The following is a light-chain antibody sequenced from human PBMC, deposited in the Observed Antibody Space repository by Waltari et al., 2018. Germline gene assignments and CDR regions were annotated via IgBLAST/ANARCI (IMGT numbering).Light chain of an antibody. CDR2: WAA. CDR3: QQYYTTVTVT. Sequence: DIVMTQSPDSLAVSLGERATVSCKSSRRILKGSDIKNYLAWYQQKLGQPPKLLIYWAATRESGVPERFSGSGSGTDFTLTISSLQAEDVAVYYCQQYYTTVTVTFGGGTKVEVK. V-gene: IGKV4-1*01. J-gene: IGKJ4*01. CDR1: RRILKGSDIKNY.